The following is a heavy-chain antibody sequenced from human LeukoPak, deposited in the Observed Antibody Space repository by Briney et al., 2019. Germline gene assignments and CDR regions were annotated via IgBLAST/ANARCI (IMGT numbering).Heavy chain of an antibody. V-gene: IGHV4-34*01. Sequence: KPSETLSLTCSVYGGSFSGFYWNWIRQPPGKGLEWIGEINHSGSTHYSPSLKSRLSISVDPSKNQFSLKLSSVTAADTAVYYCAGGGGYCTNNVCPPWFDPWGQGALVTVSS. CDR1: GGSFSGFY. J-gene: IGHJ5*02. CDR3: AGGGGYCTNNVCPPWFDP. CDR2: INHSGST. D-gene: IGHD2-8*01.